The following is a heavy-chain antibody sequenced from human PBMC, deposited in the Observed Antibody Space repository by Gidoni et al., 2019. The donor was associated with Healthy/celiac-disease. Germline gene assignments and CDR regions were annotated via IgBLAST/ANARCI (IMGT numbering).Heavy chain of an antibody. D-gene: IGHD1-1*01. CDR3: ARVRLSWNDAMPGVGWFDP. J-gene: IGHJ5*02. V-gene: IGHV4-59*01. Sequence: QVQLQESGAGLVKPSETLSLTCTVSGGSISSYYWSWVRQPPGKGLEWIGYIYYSGSTNYNPSLKSRVTISVDTSKNPFSLKLSSVTAADTAVYSCARVRLSWNDAMPGVGWFDPWGQGTLVTVSS. CDR2: IYYSGST. CDR1: GGSISSYY.